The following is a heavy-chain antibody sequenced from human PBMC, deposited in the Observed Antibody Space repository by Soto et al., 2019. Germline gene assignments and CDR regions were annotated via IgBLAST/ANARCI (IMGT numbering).Heavy chain of an antibody. J-gene: IGHJ3*01. CDR1: GFTFSNYG. V-gene: IGHV3-33*01. CDR2: IWHDGSQK. CDR3: EGRDDPFHV. Sequence: QGQLVESGGGVVQPGTSLRLSCVATGFTFSNYGIHWVRQAPGRGLEWVAVIWHDGSQKYLTDSVRGRFTISRDNSKNTVYLQMNSLRVEDTAVYYCEGRDDPFHVWGQGTMVTVSS.